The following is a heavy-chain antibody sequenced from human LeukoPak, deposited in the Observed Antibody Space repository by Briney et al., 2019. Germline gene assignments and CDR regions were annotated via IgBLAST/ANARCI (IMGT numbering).Heavy chain of an antibody. CDR1: GYTFTSYG. J-gene: IGHJ4*02. CDR2: ISAYNGNT. D-gene: IGHD5-18*01. Sequence: ASVTVSCTASGYTFTSYGISWVRQAPGQGLEWMGWISAYNGNTNYAQKLQGRVTMTTDTSTSTAYMELRSLRSDDTTVYYCASWNTAMDQFDYWGQGTLVTVSS. V-gene: IGHV1-18*01. CDR3: ASWNTAMDQFDY.